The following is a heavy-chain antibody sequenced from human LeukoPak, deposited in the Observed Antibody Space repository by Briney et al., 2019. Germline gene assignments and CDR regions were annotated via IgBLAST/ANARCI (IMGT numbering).Heavy chain of an antibody. CDR2: IYPGDSDT. CDR1: GYSFTSYW. D-gene: IGHD3-10*01. CDR3: ARFPPYDYGSGSPEGYGMDV. J-gene: IGHJ6*02. Sequence: GESLKISCKGSGYSFTSYWIGWVRQMPGKGLEWMGIIYPGDSDTRYSPSFQGQVTISADKSISTAYLQWSSLKASDTAMYYCARFPPYDYGSGSPEGYGMDVWGQGTTVTVSS. V-gene: IGHV5-51*01.